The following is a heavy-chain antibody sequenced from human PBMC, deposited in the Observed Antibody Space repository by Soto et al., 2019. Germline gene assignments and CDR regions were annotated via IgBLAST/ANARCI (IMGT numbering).Heavy chain of an antibody. CDR1: GGSISSYY. V-gene: IGHV4-59*01. J-gene: IGHJ6*03. CDR2: IYYSGST. CDR3: ARVPGPLVYCSGGSCYSTYYYYYMDV. Sequence: SETLSLTCTVSGGSISSYYWSWIRQPPGKGLEWIGYIYYSGSTNYNPSLKSRVTISVDTSKNQFSLKLSSVTAADTAVYYCARVPGPLVYCSGGSCYSTYYYYYMDVWGKGTTVTVSS. D-gene: IGHD2-15*01.